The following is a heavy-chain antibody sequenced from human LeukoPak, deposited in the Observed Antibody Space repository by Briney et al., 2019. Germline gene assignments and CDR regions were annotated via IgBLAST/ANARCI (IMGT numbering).Heavy chain of an antibody. Sequence: SETLSLACTVSGGSINNYHWSWIRQPPGRGLEWIGYIYYSGSTNYNPSLKSRVTISVDTSNNQFSLKLTSVTAADTAVYYCARTGYTYGYSDYYFDYWGQGILVTVSS. J-gene: IGHJ4*02. CDR1: GGSINNYH. V-gene: IGHV4-59*01. D-gene: IGHD5-18*01. CDR2: IYYSGST. CDR3: ARTGYTYGYSDYYFDY.